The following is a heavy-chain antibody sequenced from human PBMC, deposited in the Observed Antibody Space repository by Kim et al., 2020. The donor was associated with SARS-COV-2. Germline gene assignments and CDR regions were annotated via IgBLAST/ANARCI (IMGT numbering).Heavy chain of an antibody. J-gene: IGHJ3*01. CDR3: TRDGGVSRGLEV. D-gene: IGHD2-15*01. CDR1: GYTFTSQG. V-gene: IGHV1-18*01. CDR2: ISPLNGKT. Sequence: ASVKVSCKASGYTFTSQGISWVRQAPGQGPEWMGWISPLNGKTKYAQKFQGRVAMTTDTSTTTVKMELGSLTSDDTAVYYCTRDGGVSRGLEVWGQGTVV.